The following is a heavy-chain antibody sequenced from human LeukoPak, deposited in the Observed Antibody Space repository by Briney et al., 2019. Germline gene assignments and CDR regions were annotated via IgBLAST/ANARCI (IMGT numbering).Heavy chain of an antibody. V-gene: IGHV3-48*03. D-gene: IGHD5-24*01. J-gene: IGHJ4*02. CDR3: AKDELRDAYNSGFDY. CDR1: GFTFSSYE. CDR2: ISNSGSSI. Sequence: PGGSLRLSCAASGFTFSSYEMNWVRQAPGKGLEWVSYISNSGSSIFYADSEKGRFTISRDNAKNSLYLQMNSLRAEDTAVYYCAKDELRDAYNSGFDYWGQGALVTVSS.